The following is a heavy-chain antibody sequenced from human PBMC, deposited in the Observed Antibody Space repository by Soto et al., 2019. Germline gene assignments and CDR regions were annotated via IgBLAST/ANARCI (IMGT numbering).Heavy chain of an antibody. D-gene: IGHD4-17*01. CDR1: GGSISSGGYY. CDR2: IYYSGST. CDR3: GRVRLGYGDVEWSDP. Sequence: QVQLQESGPGLVKPSQTLSLTCTVSGGSISSGGYYWSWIRQHPGKGLEWIGYIYYSGSTYYNPSSRIRITTQVATPKTQFSLRLSSVPAAAPAVYYWGRVRLGYGDVEWSDPWGQGTLVTVSS. V-gene: IGHV4-31*03. J-gene: IGHJ5*02.